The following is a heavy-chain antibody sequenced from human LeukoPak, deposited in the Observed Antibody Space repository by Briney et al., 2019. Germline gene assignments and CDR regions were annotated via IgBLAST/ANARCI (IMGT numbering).Heavy chain of an antibody. V-gene: IGHV4-4*07. CDR1: GGSISSYY. J-gene: IGHJ4*02. CDR3: ARRGPGQQLVSWYDY. CDR2: IYTSGST. Sequence: SETQSLTYTVSGGSISSYYWSWIRQPAGKGLEWIGRIYTSGSTNYNPSLKSRVTMSVDTSKNQFSLKLSSVTAADTAVYYCARRGPGQQLVSWYDYSGQGNLVTVSS. D-gene: IGHD6-13*01.